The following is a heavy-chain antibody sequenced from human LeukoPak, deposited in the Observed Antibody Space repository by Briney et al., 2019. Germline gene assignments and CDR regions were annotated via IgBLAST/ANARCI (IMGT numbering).Heavy chain of an antibody. V-gene: IGHV3-53*01. CDR3: AKVPYDSVSDSTLVS. J-gene: IGHJ4*02. CDR2: IYSGGDT. D-gene: IGHD3-10*01. Sequence: GGSVTLFHALSGLTVSIKYKSWARQPRGKGREWGSFIYSGGDTYYADSVRGRFTISRENSKNTLYLQMNSLRVEDTAIYYCAKVPYDSVSDSTLVSWGQGTLVTVSS. CDR1: GLTVSIKY.